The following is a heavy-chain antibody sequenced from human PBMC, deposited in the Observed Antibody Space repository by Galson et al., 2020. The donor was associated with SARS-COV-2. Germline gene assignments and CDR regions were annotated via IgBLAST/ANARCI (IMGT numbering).Heavy chain of an antibody. Sequence: RQAPGKGLEWVSAISGSGGSTYYADSVKGRFTISRDNSKNTLYLQMNSLRAEDTAVYYCAKDRAVVIAMLGFDYWGQGTLVTVSS. D-gene: IGHD2-21*01. J-gene: IGHJ4*02. CDR2: ISGSGGST. V-gene: IGHV3-23*01. CDR3: AKDRAVVIAMLGFDY.